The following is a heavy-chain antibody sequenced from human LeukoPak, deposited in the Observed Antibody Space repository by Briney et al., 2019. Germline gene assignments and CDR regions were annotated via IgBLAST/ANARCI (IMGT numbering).Heavy chain of an antibody. D-gene: IGHD3-22*01. CDR3: ARDSPHPHYYGSSGYSDY. J-gene: IGHJ4*02. V-gene: IGHV3-48*02. CDR2: ISSGSGTI. Sequence: PGGSLRLSCAASGFTFSSYSMNWVRQAPGKGLEWASYISSGSGTIYYANSVKGRLTISRDNARNSLYLQMNSLRDEDTAVYYCARDSPHPHYYGSSGYSDYWGQGTLVTVSS. CDR1: GFTFSSYS.